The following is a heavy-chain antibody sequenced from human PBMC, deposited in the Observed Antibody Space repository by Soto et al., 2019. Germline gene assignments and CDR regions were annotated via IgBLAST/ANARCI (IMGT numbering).Heavy chain of an antibody. CDR1: GFTFSNAW. CDR2: IKSKTDGGTT. J-gene: IGHJ6*02. D-gene: IGHD3-10*01. V-gene: IGHV3-15*07. Sequence: GGSLRLSCAASGFTFSNAWINWVRQAPGKGLEWVGRIKSKTDGGTTDYAAPVKGRFTISRDDSKNTLYLQMDSLKTEDTAVYYCTTRSPILLWFGAYYYYGMDVWGQGTTVTVS. CDR3: TTRSPILLWFGAYYYYGMDV.